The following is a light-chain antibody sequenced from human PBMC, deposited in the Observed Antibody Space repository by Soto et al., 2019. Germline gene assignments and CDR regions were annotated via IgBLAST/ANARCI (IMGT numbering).Light chain of an antibody. V-gene: IGLV2-14*01. CDR2: EVS. CDR3: SSYTTRGSLL. Sequence: ALTQPASVSGSPGQSITISCTGGSNDVGAYKYVSWFQQHSGKAPKLVIYEVSNRPSGVSDRFSGSKSGNTASLIISGLLAEDEADYYCSSYTTRGSLLFGTGTKVTVL. J-gene: IGLJ1*01. CDR1: SNDVGAYKY.